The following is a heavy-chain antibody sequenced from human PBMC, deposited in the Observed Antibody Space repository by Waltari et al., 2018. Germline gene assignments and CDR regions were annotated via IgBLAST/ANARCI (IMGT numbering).Heavy chain of an antibody. CDR3: AKGRTSRIFGVVMGGMDV. D-gene: IGHD3-3*01. CDR1: GFTFSSYG. CDR2: ISYDVSNK. V-gene: IGHV3-30*18. Sequence: QVQLVESGGGVVQPGRSLRLSCSASGFTFSSYGMHWVRQAPGQGLEWVAVISYDVSNKYYADSVKGRVTISRDNSKNTLYLQMNSLRAEDTAVYYCAKGRTSRIFGVVMGGMDVWGQGTTVTVSS. J-gene: IGHJ6*02.